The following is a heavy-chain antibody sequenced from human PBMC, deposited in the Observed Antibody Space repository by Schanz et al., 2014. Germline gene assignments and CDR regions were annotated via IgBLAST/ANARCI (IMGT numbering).Heavy chain of an antibody. CDR2: ISWNSGNI. CDR3: AKVQTHTLYGGNSCFDY. CDR1: GFTFDDHA. D-gene: IGHD2-21*02. V-gene: IGHV3-9*01. Sequence: EEQLVESGGGLVQPGRSLRLSCAASGFTFDDHAMHWVRQVPGKGLEWVSGISWNSGNIAYADSVKGRFTISRDNAKNSLYLQMNSLRPEDTALYYCAKVQTHTLYGGNSCFDYWGQGTLVTVSS. J-gene: IGHJ4*02.